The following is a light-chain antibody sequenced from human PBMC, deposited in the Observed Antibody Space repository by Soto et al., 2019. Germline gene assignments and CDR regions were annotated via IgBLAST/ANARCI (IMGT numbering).Light chain of an antibody. Sequence: PATLSVSPGERATLSCRASQSVNSNYLAWYQQKPGQAPRLLIYGISKRATDIPDRFSGSGSGTEFTLTISSLQPEDVATYYCQKCGSAPFTFGGGTKVDIK. CDR2: GIS. J-gene: IGKJ4*01. CDR3: QKCGSAPFT. CDR1: QSVNSNY. V-gene: IGKV3-20*01.